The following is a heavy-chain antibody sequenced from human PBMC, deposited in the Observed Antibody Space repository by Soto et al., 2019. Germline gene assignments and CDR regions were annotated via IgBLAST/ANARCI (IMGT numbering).Heavy chain of an antibody. CDR2: VYYTGDT. D-gene: IGHD4-17*01. CDR3: VRQGIDYLHGLVDV. V-gene: IGHV4-59*08. Sequence: QVQLQQSGPRLVKPSETLSLTCTVSSGPDRSHNWGWIRQPPGRGLEWIGYVYYTGDTAYNPSLRGRVPISADTSTNDISLTLNSVTAAATAVYYCVRQGIDYLHGLVDVWGQGTTVSVSS. J-gene: IGHJ6*02. CDR1: SGPDRSHN.